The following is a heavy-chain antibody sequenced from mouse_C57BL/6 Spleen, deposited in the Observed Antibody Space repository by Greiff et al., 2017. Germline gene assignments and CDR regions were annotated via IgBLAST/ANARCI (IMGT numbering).Heavy chain of an antibody. D-gene: IGHD2-4*01. CDR3: TSGGNYDYDY. CDR1: GYTFTDYE. V-gene: IGHV1-15*01. Sequence: VKLVESGAELVRPGASVTLSCKASGYTFTDYEMHWVKQTPVHGLEWIGAIDPETGGTAYSQKFKGKAILTADKSSSTAYMELRSLTSEDSAVYYCTSGGNYDYDYWGQGTTLTVSS. J-gene: IGHJ2*01. CDR2: IDPETGGT.